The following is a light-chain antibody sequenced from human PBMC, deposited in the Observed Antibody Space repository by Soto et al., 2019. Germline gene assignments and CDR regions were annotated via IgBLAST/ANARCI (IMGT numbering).Light chain of an antibody. CDR2: AAS. CDR3: QQYYSYPFT. V-gene: IGKV1-8*01. CDR1: QGISSY. J-gene: IGKJ5*01. Sequence: AIRMTQSPSSFSASTGDRFTITWRASQGISSYLAWYQQKPGKAPKLLIYAASTLQSGVPSRFSGSGSGTDFTLTISCLQSEDFATYYCQQYYSYPFTFGQGTRLEIK.